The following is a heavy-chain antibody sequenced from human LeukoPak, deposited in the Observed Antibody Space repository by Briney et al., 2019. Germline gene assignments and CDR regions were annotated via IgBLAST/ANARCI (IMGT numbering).Heavy chain of an antibody. CDR3: AKDFSVYYYDSRVLDY. Sequence: GGSLRLSCAASGFTFSSYGMHWGRQAPGKGLEWVAFIRYDGSNKYYEGSVKGRFTISRDNSKKTLYLQMNSLRPEDTAVYYCAKDFSVYYYDSRVLDYWGQGTLVTVSS. J-gene: IGHJ4*02. CDR2: IRYDGSNK. V-gene: IGHV3-30*02. D-gene: IGHD3-22*01. CDR1: GFTFSSYG.